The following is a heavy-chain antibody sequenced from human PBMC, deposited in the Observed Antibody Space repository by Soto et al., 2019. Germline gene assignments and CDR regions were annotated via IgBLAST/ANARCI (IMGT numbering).Heavy chain of an antibody. CDR2: VSIDGNTK. V-gene: IGHV3-30*01. J-gene: IGHJ6*02. CDR3: ASDPLHCNSVLCRMNGMHV. Sequence: QMKLVESGGGVVQPWRSLRLSCVASGFTFTSSSMHWVRQAPGKGLEWVAYVSIDGNTKYYADSVKGRFTVSRDNSKNTVFPQINSLRPEDTALYYCASDPLHCNSVLCRMNGMHVWGQGTTVTVSS. D-gene: IGHD2-2*01. CDR1: GFTFTSSS.